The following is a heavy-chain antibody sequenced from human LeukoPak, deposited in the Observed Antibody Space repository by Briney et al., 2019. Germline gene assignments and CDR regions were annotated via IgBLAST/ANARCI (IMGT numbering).Heavy chain of an antibody. Sequence: VASVKVSCKASGYTFTSYYMHWVRQAPGQGLEWMGIINPSGGSTSYAQKFQGRVTMTRDTSTSTVYMELSSLSSEDTAVYYCARGGRGEYDSSGYSTPLGYWGQGTLVTVSS. J-gene: IGHJ4*02. CDR3: ARGGRGEYDSSGYSTPLGY. CDR1: GYTFTSYY. CDR2: INPSGGST. D-gene: IGHD3-22*01. V-gene: IGHV1-46*01.